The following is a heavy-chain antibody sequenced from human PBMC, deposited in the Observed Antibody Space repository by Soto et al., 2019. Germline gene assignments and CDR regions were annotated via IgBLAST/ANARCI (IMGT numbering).Heavy chain of an antibody. J-gene: IGHJ6*02. CDR2: IVVGSGNT. D-gene: IGHD3-22*01. V-gene: IGHV1-58*01. Sequence: SVKVSCKASGFTFTSSAVQWVRQARGQRLEGIGWIVVGSGNTNYAQKFQERVTITRDMSTSTAYMELSSLRSEDTAVYYCAADRKTYYDSSGYYYYGMDVWGQGTTVTVSS. CDR1: GFTFTSSA. CDR3: AADRKTYYDSSGYYYYGMDV.